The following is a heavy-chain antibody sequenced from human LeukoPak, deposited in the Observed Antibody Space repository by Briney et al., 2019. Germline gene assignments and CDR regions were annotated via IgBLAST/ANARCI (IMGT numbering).Heavy chain of an antibody. CDR2: INPNSGGT. J-gene: IGHJ6*03. Sequence: ASVKVSCKASGYTFTGYYMHWVRQAPGQGLEWMGWINPNSGGTNYAQKFQGRVTMTRDTSISTAYMELSRPRSDDTAVYYCARDGVRWLQYSYYYYMDVWGNGTTVTVSS. V-gene: IGHV1-2*02. CDR3: ARDGVRWLQYSYYYYMDV. CDR1: GYTFTGYY. D-gene: IGHD5-24*01.